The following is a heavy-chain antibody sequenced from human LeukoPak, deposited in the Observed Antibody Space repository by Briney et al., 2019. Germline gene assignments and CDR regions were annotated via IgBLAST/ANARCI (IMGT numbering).Heavy chain of an antibody. CDR3: AIGGYSYGYSPKYFDY. CDR1: GFTFSSYD. J-gene: IGHJ4*02. D-gene: IGHD5-18*01. V-gene: IGHV3-23*01. Sequence: GGSLRLSCAASGFTFSSYDMSWVRQAPGKGLEWVSGISGSGGSTYYADPVKGRFTISRDNSKNTLYLQMNSLRAEDTAVYYCAIGGYSYGYSPKYFDYWGQGTPVTVSS. CDR2: ISGSGGST.